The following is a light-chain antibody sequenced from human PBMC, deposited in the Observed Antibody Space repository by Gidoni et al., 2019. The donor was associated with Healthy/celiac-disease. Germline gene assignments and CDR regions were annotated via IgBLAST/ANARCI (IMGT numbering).Light chain of an antibody. J-gene: IGKJ4*01. V-gene: IGKV3D-15*01. CDR2: GAS. CDR3: QQYNNWLT. Sequence: EIVMTQSPATLSVSPGERATLPCRASQSVSSNLAWYQQKPGQAPRLLSYGASTRATGIPARFSGSGSGTEFTLTISSLQSEDFAVYYCQQYNNWLTFGGGTKVEIK. CDR1: QSVSSN.